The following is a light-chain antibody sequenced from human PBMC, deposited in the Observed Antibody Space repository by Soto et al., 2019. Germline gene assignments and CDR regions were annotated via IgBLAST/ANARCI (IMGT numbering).Light chain of an antibody. CDR1: QSVSYH. CDR3: QQYNNWPRFT. CDR2: DAS. V-gene: IGKV3-15*01. Sequence: VVMTQTPATLSVSPGGRVTLSCRASQSVSYHVAWYQQKPGQTPRLVIYDASIRASGIPARFSGSGSGTEFSLTISSLQSEDFAIYYCQQYNNWPRFTFGPGTKVDIK. J-gene: IGKJ3*01.